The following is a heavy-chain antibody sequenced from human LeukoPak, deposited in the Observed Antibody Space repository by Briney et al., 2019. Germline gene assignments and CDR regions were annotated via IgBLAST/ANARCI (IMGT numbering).Heavy chain of an antibody. CDR2: FDPEDGET. V-gene: IGHV1-24*01. J-gene: IGHJ4*02. Sequence: EASVKVSCKVSGYTLTELSMHWVRQAPGKGVEWMGGFDPEDGETIYAQKFQGRVTMTEDTSTDTAYMELSSLRSEDTAVYYCATVAYYYDSSGYYFDYWGQGTLVTVSS. CDR3: ATVAYYYDSSGYYFDY. CDR1: GYTLTELS. D-gene: IGHD3-22*01.